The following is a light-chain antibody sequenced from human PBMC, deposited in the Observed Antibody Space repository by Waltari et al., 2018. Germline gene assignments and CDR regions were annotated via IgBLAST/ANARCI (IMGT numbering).Light chain of an antibody. J-gene: IGKJ1*01. CDR3: QNHERLPAM. CDR1: QNVGTY. Sequence: EIVLTQSPGTLSLSPGERATLSCTASQNVGTYLAWYPQKPGQAPRLLIYQASSRATGIPDRVSGSGSGTEFSLTISILEPEDVAVYYCQNHERLPAMFGQGTNVEIK. V-gene: IGKV3-20*01. CDR2: QAS.